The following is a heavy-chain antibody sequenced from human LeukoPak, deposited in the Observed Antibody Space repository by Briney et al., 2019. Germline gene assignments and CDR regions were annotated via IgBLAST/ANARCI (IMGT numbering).Heavy chain of an antibody. CDR1: GYKFDTNGITYG. Sequence: GSVKVSRMASGYKFDTNGITYGVTWVRQAPGQGLEWMGWSRTDNGYTNYGQKFQGRVTLTIDTYRSIVYMEVKSLRSDDTAVYYCARDHTGETFLDAFDIWGQGTMVTVAS. CDR3: ARDHTGETFLDAFDI. J-gene: IGHJ3*02. CDR2: SRTDNGYT. D-gene: IGHD1-1*01. V-gene: IGHV1-18*01.